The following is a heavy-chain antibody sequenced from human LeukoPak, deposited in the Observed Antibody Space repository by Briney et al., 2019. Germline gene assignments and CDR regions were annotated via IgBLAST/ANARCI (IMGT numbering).Heavy chain of an antibody. J-gene: IGHJ4*02. Sequence: EWVPISSGGGSSQYAESVKGRFTISRDNSRSTLSLQMNSLRAEDTALYYCARVWELSFDHWGQGTLVTVSS. CDR3: ARVWELSFDH. CDR2: SSGGGSS. D-gene: IGHD1-26*01. V-gene: IGHV3-53*01.